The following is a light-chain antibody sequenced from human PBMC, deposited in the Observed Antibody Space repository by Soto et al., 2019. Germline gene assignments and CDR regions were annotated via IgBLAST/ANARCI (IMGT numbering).Light chain of an antibody. CDR1: SSDVGSYTY. Sequence: FALTQPDSVSGSPRQSITISCTGASSDVGSYTYVSWYQQHPGKAPKLMIYEVNNRPSGVSNRFSGSKSGNTASLTISGLQAEDEADYYCSSYTDSSNYVFGTGTKVTVL. CDR2: EVN. V-gene: IGLV2-14*01. J-gene: IGLJ1*01. CDR3: SSYTDSSNYV.